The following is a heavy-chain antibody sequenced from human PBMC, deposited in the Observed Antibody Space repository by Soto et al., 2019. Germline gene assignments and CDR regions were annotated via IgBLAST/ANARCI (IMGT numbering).Heavy chain of an antibody. CDR2: ISGNGDET. J-gene: IGHJ4*02. V-gene: IGHV3-23*01. CDR3: AKGWYSTPYYFFDY. Sequence: GGSLGLSCAASGLTFRSHGMTWVRQTPGKGLEWVSAISGNGDETNYADSVKGRFTISRDNSNNIWYLQMNSLRPEDTAVYYCAKGWYSTPYYFFDYWGLGTLVTVSS. D-gene: IGHD1-26*01. CDR1: GLTFRSHG.